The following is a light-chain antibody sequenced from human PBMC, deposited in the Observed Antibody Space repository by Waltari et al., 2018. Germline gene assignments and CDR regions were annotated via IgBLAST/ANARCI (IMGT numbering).Light chain of an antibody. V-gene: IGKV3-11*01. CDR1: QNIINF. CDR3: HQRRNWPGT. CDR2: DAS. J-gene: IGKJ1*01. Sequence: EIVLTQSPATLSLSPGDRATLSCRASQNIINFLAWYQQKPGQAPRLLIFDASKMATGIPARFSGSGSGTDFTLTISSLEPEDFAVYYCHQRRNWPGTFGQGTKVEIK.